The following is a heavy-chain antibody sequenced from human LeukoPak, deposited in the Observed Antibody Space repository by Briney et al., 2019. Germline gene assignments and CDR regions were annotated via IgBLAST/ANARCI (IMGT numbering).Heavy chain of an antibody. Sequence: GGSLRLSCVGSGFTFSSYSLSWVRQAPGKGLEWVSFISGSSTTRHYAVSVEGRFTVSRENAKNSLYLQMNSLRAGDTAVYYCARGEWEDAFDIWGQGTMVTVSS. CDR1: GFTFSSYS. J-gene: IGHJ3*02. CDR2: ISGSSTTR. CDR3: ARGEWEDAFDI. V-gene: IGHV3-48*01. D-gene: IGHD1-26*01.